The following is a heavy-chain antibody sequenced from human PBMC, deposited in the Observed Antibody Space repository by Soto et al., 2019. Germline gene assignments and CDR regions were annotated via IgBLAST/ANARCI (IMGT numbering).Heavy chain of an antibody. D-gene: IGHD3-3*01. Sequence: EVQLFESGGGLVQPGGSLRLSCAASGFTFSSYAMSWVRQAPGKGLEWVSAISGSGGSTYYADSVKGRFTISRDHSKNTLYLQKNRLRADDTVVYDCAKFAGPGYDFWSGCLDYWGQGALITVSS. J-gene: IGHJ4*02. CDR2: ISGSGGST. V-gene: IGHV3-23*01. CDR3: AKFAGPGYDFWSGCLDY. CDR1: GFTFSSYA.